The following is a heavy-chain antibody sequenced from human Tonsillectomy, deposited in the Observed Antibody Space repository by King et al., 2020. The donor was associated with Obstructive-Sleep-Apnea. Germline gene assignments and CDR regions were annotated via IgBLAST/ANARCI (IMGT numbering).Heavy chain of an antibody. V-gene: IGHV4-39*07. D-gene: IGHD2-21*01. CDR2: IYYSGST. CDR3: ARGPSLGEENDY. CDR1: GGSFSTSYY. Sequence: LQLQESGPGLVKPSETLSLTCTVSGGSFSTSYYWSWIRQPPGKGLEWIGSIYYSGSTYYTPSLKSRVIISVDTSKNQFSLNLSSVTAADTAVYYCARGPSLGEENDYWGQGTLVTVSS. J-gene: IGHJ4*02.